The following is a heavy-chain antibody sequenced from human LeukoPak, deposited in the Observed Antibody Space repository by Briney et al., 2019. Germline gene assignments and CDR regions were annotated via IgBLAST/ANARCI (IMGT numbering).Heavy chain of an antibody. CDR2: ISGSGIST. V-gene: IGHV3-23*01. CDR1: GFTFSSYT. J-gene: IGHJ4*02. D-gene: IGHD3-22*01. Sequence: GGSLRLSCAATGFTFSSYTMSWVHQAPGKGLEWVSGISGSGISTYYADSVKGRLTISRDNSKNTLYLQMNGLRVEDTAVYYCAITRSDYYDTRGSPAWGQGTLVTVSS. CDR3: AITRSDYYDTRGSPA.